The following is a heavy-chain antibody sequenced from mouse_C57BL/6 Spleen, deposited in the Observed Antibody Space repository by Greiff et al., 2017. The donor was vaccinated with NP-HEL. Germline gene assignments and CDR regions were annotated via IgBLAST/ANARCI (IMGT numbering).Heavy chain of an antibody. CDR1: GYTFTDYE. D-gene: IGHD2-4*01. CDR3: TRAGLRGIGYAMDY. Sequence: QVQLQQSGAELVRPGASVTLSCKASGYTFTDYEMHWVKQTPVHGLEWIGAIDPETGGTAYNQKFKGKAILTADKTSSTAYMELRSLTSEDSAVYYDTRAGLRGIGYAMDYWGQGTSVTVSS. CDR2: IDPETGGT. J-gene: IGHJ4*01. V-gene: IGHV1-15*01.